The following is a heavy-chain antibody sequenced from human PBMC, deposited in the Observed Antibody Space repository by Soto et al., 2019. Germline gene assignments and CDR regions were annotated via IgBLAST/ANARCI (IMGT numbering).Heavy chain of an antibody. Sequence: SETLSLTCTVSGGSISGYYWSWIRQSPGKGLEWIGYIYYNGNTNYNPSLRSRVTISVDTSKNQFSLKLGSVAAADTAVYYCTRNVDTTRAYYFDYWGQGTLVTVSS. D-gene: IGHD5-18*01. CDR3: TRNVDTTRAYYFDY. J-gene: IGHJ4*02. CDR2: IYYNGNT. CDR1: GGSISGYY. V-gene: IGHV4-59*01.